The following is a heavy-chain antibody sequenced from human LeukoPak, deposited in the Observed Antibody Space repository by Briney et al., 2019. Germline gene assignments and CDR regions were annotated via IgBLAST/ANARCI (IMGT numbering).Heavy chain of an antibody. CDR3: ARFGSRIGTGASFGFES. J-gene: IGHJ4*02. Sequence: SETLSLTCTVSGGSISSSSYYWGWIRRPPGKGLEWIGSIFYGGSSYYNPSLESRVTISIAPSKSQFSLNLRFVTAADTAVYHCARFGSRIGTGASFGFESWGQGTLVLVSS. CDR1: GGSISSSSYY. D-gene: IGHD3-10*01. V-gene: IGHV4-39*07. CDR2: IFYGGSS.